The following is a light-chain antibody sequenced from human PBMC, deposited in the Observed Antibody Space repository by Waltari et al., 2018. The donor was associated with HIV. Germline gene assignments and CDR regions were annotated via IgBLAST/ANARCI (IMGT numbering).Light chain of an antibody. Sequence: VVLTQFPVSLSVSVGQSASISCRSSERLVSADGNTYLSWFQQRPGQSPRRLIYKFSNRDSGVPGKCSGSGAVRDFTLQINRVEAEDVATYYCAQETFWGWTFGPGTKVEI. V-gene: IGKV2-30*01. CDR3: AQETFWGWT. CDR1: ERLVSADGNTY. CDR2: KFS. J-gene: IGKJ1*01.